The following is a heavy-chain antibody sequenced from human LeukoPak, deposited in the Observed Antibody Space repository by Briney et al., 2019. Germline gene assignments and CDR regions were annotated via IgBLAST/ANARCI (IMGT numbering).Heavy chain of an antibody. J-gene: IGHJ5*02. CDR1: GYTLTELS. V-gene: IGHV1-24*01. Sequence: ASVKVSCKVSGYTLTELSMHWVRQAPGKGLEWMGGFDPEDGETIYAQKFQGRVTMTEDTSTDTAYMELSSLRSEDTAVYYCATSTYYYGSGSYHLWGQGTLVTVSS. D-gene: IGHD3-10*01. CDR3: ATSTYYYGSGSYHL. CDR2: FDPEDGET.